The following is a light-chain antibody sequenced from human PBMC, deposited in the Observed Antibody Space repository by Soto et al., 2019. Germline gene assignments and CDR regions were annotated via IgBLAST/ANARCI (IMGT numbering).Light chain of an antibody. CDR3: AACDDSLLYV. V-gene: IGLV1-47*02. CDR1: SSNIGSNY. CDR2: SNN. J-gene: IGLJ1*01. Sequence: QSVLTQPPSASGTPGQRVTISCSGRSSNIGSNYVYWYQQLPGTSPKLLIYSNNQRPSGVPDRFSGSKSGTSASLAISGLRSEDEADYYCAACDDSLLYVFGTGTKLTVL.